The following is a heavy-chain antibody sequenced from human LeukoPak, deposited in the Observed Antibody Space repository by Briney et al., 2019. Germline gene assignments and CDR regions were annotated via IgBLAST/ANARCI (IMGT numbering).Heavy chain of an antibody. CDR3: TRGGGYSGYDLGYYFDY. CDR2: IRSKAYGGTT. Sequence: GRSLRHSCTASGFTFGDYAMSWVRQAAGKGLEGVGFIRSKAYGGTTEYAASVKGRFTISREDSKTTAYPQMNSLNTEDTAVYYCTRGGGYSGYDLGYYFDYWGQGTLVTVSS. D-gene: IGHD5-12*01. J-gene: IGHJ4*02. CDR1: GFTFGDYA. V-gene: IGHV3-49*04.